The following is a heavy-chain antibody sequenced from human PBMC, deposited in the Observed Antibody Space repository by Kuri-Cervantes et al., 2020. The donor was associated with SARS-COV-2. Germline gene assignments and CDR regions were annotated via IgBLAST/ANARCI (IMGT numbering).Heavy chain of an antibody. V-gene: IGHV4-34*01. CDR2: VNHRGST. Sequence: SQTLSLTCAFYGESFSGYYWNWIRQSPGKGLEWIGEVNHRGSTNYNPSLKSRVTISVDTSSKQFSLHLGSVTAADTAVYYCARETGEGWFDPWGQGTLVTVSS. CDR1: GESFSGYY. J-gene: IGHJ5*02. D-gene: IGHD7-27*01. CDR3: ARETGEGWFDP.